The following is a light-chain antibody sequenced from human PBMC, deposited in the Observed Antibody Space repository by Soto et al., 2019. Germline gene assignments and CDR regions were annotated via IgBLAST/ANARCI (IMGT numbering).Light chain of an antibody. CDR1: QSVRSN. CDR3: QQYYSTPLT. CDR2: GAS. V-gene: IGKV3-15*01. Sequence: EIVLTQSPGTLSLSPGERATLSCRASQSVRSNLAWYQQKPGQSPRLLIYGASTRATGIPARFSGGGSGTDFTLTISSLQAEDVAVYYCQQYYSTPLTFGGGTKVDIK. J-gene: IGKJ4*01.